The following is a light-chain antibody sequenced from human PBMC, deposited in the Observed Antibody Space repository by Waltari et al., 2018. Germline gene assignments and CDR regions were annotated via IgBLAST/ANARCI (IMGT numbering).Light chain of an antibody. CDR2: EVS. CDR1: SSDIGTYNY. Sequence: QSALTQPPSASGSPGQSVTISCTGTSSDIGTYNYVSWYQQHPGKAPKVMIYEVSKRPQGVPVRFAGSKSGNSASLTVSGLQAEDEADYYCNSYAGSTTWVFGGGTKLTVL. CDR3: NSYAGSTTWV. V-gene: IGLV2-8*01. J-gene: IGLJ2*01.